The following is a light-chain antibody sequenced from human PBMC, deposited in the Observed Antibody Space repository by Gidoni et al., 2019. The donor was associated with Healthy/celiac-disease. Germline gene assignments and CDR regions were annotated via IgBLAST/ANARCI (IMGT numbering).Light chain of an antibody. Sequence: IVFTQSPATLSLSPGERATLSCRASQSVSSYLAWYPQKPGQAPRLLIYDASNRATGIPARFSGSGSGTDFTLTISSLEPEDFAVYYCQQRSNWPMCSFXXXTKLEIK. CDR3: QQRSNWPMCS. CDR1: QSVSSY. J-gene: IGKJ2*04. CDR2: DAS. V-gene: IGKV3-11*01.